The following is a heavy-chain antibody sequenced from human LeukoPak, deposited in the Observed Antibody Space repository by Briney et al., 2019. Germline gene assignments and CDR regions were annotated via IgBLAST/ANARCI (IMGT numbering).Heavy chain of an antibody. J-gene: IGHJ4*02. CDR2: IRYDGSNK. CDR1: GFTFSNYG. Sequence: SGGSLRLSCAASGFTFSNYGMHWVRQAPGKGLEWVAFIRYDGSNKYYADSVKGRFTISRDNSKNTLYLQMNSLRAEDTAVYYCAFRGGRLDYHFDYWGQGALVTVSS. CDR3: AFRGGRLDYHFDY. D-gene: IGHD3-10*01. V-gene: IGHV3-30*02.